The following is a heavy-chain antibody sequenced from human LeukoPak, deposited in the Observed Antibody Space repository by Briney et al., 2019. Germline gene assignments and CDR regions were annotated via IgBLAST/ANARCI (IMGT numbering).Heavy chain of an antibody. V-gene: IGHV4-59*08. CDR3: ARQREDYYGSGSRNWFDP. CDR2: IYYSGST. D-gene: IGHD3-10*01. CDR1: GCSISSYY. J-gene: IGHJ5*02. Sequence: SETLSLTCTVSGCSISSYYLSWIRQPPGKGLEWIGYIYYSGSTNYNPSLKSRVPISVDTSKNQFSLKLSSVTAADTAVYYCARQREDYYGSGSRNWFDPWGQGTLVTVSS.